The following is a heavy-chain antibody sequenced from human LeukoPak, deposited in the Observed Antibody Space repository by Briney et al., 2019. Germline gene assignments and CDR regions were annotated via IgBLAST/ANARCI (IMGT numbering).Heavy chain of an antibody. V-gene: IGHV3-23*01. J-gene: IGHJ4*02. CDR1: GFTFSSYG. Sequence: GGSLRLSCAASGFTFSSYGMSWVRPAPGKGLEWVFVVCGGGSGPYYADSVKGRITISRDNSKNTLYLQMNSLKAEDTALYFCSRGPSGYHNTGGQGTLVTVS. D-gene: IGHD5-12*01. CDR2: VCGGGSGP. CDR3: SRGPSGYHNT.